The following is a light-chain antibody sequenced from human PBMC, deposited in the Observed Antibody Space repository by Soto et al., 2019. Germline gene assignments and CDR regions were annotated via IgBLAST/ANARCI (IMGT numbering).Light chain of an antibody. CDR3: CSYAGDAHPYV. J-gene: IGLJ1*01. V-gene: IGLV2-23*01. Sequence: QSALTQPASVSGSPGQSITISCTGTSSDVGTYNLVSWYQQHPGKAPKLIIYEGSKRPSGVSNRFFGSKSGNTASLTISGLQAEDEADYHCCSYAGDAHPYVFGTGTQLTVL. CDR2: EGS. CDR1: SSDVGTYNL.